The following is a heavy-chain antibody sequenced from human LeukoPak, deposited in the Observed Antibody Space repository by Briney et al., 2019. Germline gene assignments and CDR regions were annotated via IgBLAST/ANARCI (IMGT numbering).Heavy chain of an antibody. Sequence: SETLSLTCTVSGGSISSYYWSWIRQPPGKGLEWIGYIYYSGSTNYSPSLKSRVTISVDTSKNQFSLKLSSVTAADTAVYYCARGGSSWYLDYWGQGTLVTVSS. J-gene: IGHJ4*02. CDR1: GGSISSYY. CDR2: IYYSGST. CDR3: ARGGSSWYLDY. V-gene: IGHV4-59*01. D-gene: IGHD6-13*01.